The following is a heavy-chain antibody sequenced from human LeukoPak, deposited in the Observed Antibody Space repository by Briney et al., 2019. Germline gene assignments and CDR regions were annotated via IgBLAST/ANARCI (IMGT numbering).Heavy chain of an antibody. CDR1: GFTFSSYA. Sequence: GGSLRLSCAASGFTFSSYAMGWVRQAPGKGLEWVSAISGSGGSTYYADSVKGRFTISRDNSKNTLYLQMNSLRAEDTAVYYCAKEGRMMVSQPHQGGGIDYWGQGTLVTVSS. V-gene: IGHV3-23*01. J-gene: IGHJ4*02. D-gene: IGHD2-8*01. CDR3: AKEGRMMVSQPHQGGGIDY. CDR2: ISGSGGST.